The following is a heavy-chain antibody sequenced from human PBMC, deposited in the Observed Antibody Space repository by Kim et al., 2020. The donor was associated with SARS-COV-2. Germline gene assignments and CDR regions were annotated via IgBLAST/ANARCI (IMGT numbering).Heavy chain of an antibody. V-gene: IGHV4-39*07. CDR3: VRDVENLHYFDF. CDR1: GGSITSSRYY. CDR2: TFYSGTT. J-gene: IGHJ4*02. Sequence: SETLSLTCTVSGGSITSSRYYWGWVRQPPGKGLEWIGTTFYSGTTYPSPSLARRVTMSVDVSKNQFYLSLSSVTAADSAIYYCVRDVENLHYFDFWGQGSVVTVSP.